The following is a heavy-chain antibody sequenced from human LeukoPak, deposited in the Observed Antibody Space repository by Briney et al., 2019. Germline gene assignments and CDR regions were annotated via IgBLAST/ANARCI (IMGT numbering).Heavy chain of an antibody. CDR1: GFTFSNYG. J-gene: IGHJ4*02. CDR2: INPSGGST. V-gene: IGHV1-46*01. CDR3: ARDEGPPRYNWNYGGPDY. Sequence: PGRSLRLSCAASGFTFSNYGMHWMRQAPGQGLEWMGIINPSGGSTSYAQKFQGRVTMTRDTSTNTFYMELSSLRSEDTAVYYCARDEGPPRYNWNYGGPDYWGQGTLVTVSS. D-gene: IGHD1-7*01.